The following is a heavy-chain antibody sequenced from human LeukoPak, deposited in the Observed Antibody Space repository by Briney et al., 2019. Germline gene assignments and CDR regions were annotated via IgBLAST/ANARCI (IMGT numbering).Heavy chain of an antibody. Sequence: GGSLRLSCAASGFTFSSYAMSWVRQAPGKGLEWVSAISGSGGSTYYADSVKGQFTISRDNSKNTLYLQMNSLRAEDTAVYYCAKGGRELLLFDYWGQGTLVTVSS. CDR1: GFTFSSYA. D-gene: IGHD1-26*01. J-gene: IGHJ4*02. CDR3: AKGGRELLLFDY. V-gene: IGHV3-23*01. CDR2: ISGSGGST.